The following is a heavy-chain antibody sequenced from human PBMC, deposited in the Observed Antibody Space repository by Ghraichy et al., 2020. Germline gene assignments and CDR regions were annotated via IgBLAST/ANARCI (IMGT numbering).Heavy chain of an antibody. CDR2: INRDGGEK. J-gene: IGHJ4*02. CDR3: ARDDDGSLDY. V-gene: IGHV3-7*01. CDR1: GFTLSSYW. D-gene: IGHD5-24*01. Sequence: GESLNISCAASGFTLSSYWMAWVRQAPGKGPEWVANINRDGGEKTYVDSMKGRFTISRDNTKNSLYLQMNSLRAEDTAVYYCARDDDGSLDYWGQGTLVTVSS.